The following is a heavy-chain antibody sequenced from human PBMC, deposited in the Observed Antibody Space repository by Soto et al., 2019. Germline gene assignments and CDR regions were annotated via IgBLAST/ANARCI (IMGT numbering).Heavy chain of an antibody. V-gene: IGHV3-23*01. J-gene: IGHJ4*02. Sequence: EVQRLESGGGLVQPGGSLRLSCAASGFTFSSYAMSWVRQAPGKGLEWVSAISGSGGSTYYADSVKGRFTISRDNSKNTLYLQMNSRRAEDTAVYYCAKDLYYYDSSGYPAEYYFDYWGQGTLVTVS. CDR3: AKDLYYYDSSGYPAEYYFDY. CDR2: ISGSGGST. CDR1: GFTFSSYA. D-gene: IGHD3-22*01.